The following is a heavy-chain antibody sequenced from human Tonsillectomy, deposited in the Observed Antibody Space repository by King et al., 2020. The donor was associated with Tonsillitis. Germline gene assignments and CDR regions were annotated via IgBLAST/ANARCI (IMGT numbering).Heavy chain of an antibody. CDR2: IDWDDDE. J-gene: IGHJ6*03. V-gene: IGHV2-70*11. D-gene: IGHD3-9*01. CDR1: GFSLSTSGMC. CDR3: ARILRVPYYDILTGPSHYYYYYMDV. Sequence: VTLKESGPALVKPTQTLTLTCTFSGFSLSTSGMCVSWIRQPPGKALEWLSRIDWDDDEYYSTSLKTRLTLSKDTSKNQVVLTMTNMDPVDTATYYCARILRVPYYDILTGPSHYYYYYMDVWGKGTTVTVSS.